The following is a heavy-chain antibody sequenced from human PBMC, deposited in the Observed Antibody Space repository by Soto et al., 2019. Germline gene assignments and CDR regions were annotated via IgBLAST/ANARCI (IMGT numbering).Heavy chain of an antibody. Sequence: QVQLVQSGAEVKKPGASVKVSCKASGYTFTSYGISWVRQAPGQGLEWMGWISAYNGNTNYAQKLQGRGTMTTDTSKSRAYTELRSLRSDDTAVYYCARKGTNTHCFDPCGQGTLVTVSS. CDR1: GYTFTSYG. CDR2: ISAYNGNT. D-gene: IGHD2-2*01. CDR3: ARKGTNTHCFDP. J-gene: IGHJ5*02. V-gene: IGHV1-18*01.